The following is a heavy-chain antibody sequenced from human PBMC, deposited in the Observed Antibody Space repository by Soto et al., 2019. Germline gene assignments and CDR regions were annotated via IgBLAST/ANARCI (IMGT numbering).Heavy chain of an antibody. CDR3: ARGGIVDLGAFDI. D-gene: IGHD3-22*01. J-gene: IGHJ3*02. CDR1: GGSISSGGYY. Sequence: QVQLQESGPGLVKPSQTLSLTCTVSGGSISSGGYYWSWIRQHPGKGLEWIGYIYYSGSTYYNPSLKSRVTISVVTSKNQFSLKLSSVTAADTAVYYCARGGIVDLGAFDIWGQGTMVTVSS. V-gene: IGHV4-31*03. CDR2: IYYSGST.